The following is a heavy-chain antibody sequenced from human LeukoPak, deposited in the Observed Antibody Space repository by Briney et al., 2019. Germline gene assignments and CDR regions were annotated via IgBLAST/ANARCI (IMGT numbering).Heavy chain of an antibody. J-gene: IGHJ3*02. CDR2: ISGSGGST. CDR3: AKPRGSCSSTSCYIDAFDI. V-gene: IGHV3-23*01. CDR1: GFTFSSYA. Sequence: GGSLRLSCAASGFTFSSYAMSWVRQAPGKGLEWVSAISGSGGSTCYADSVKGRFTISRDNSKNTLYLQMNSLRAEDTAVYYCAKPRGSCSSTSCYIDAFDIWGQGTMVTVSS. D-gene: IGHD2-2*01.